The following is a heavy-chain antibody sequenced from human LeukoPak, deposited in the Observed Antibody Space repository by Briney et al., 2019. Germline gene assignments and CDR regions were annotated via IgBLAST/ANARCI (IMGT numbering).Heavy chain of an antibody. CDR1: GFTFSSYA. CDR2: ISYDGSNK. V-gene: IGHV3-30-3*01. J-gene: IGHJ4*02. CDR3: ASRTDYDFWSGYSADY. Sequence: GGSLRLSCAASGFTFSSYAMHWVRQAPGKGLEWVAVISYDGSNKYYADSVKGRFTISRDNSKNTLYLQMNSLRAEDTAVYYCASRTDYDFWSGYSADYWGQGTLVTVSS. D-gene: IGHD3-3*01.